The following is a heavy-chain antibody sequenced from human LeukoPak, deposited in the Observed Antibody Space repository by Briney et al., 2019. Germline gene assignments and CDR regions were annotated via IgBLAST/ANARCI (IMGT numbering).Heavy chain of an antibody. D-gene: IGHD3-10*01. V-gene: IGHV5-51*01. J-gene: IGHJ4*02. Sequence: KDGESLKISCKGSGYRFTNYWIGWVRQMPGKGLEWMGIIYPGEADTRYSPSFQGQVTISADKSISTAYLQWSSLKPSDTAMYYCARHAQYGSGSYLAYWGQGILVTVSS. CDR1: GYRFTNYW. CDR3: ARHAQYGSGSYLAY. CDR2: IYPGEADT.